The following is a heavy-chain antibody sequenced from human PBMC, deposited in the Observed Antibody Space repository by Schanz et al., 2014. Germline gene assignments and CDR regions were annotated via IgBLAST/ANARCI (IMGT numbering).Heavy chain of an antibody. CDR2: ISAYNGNT. Sequence: QVLLVQSGAEVKQPGASVKVSCKASRYPFTAYYMHWVRQAPGQGLEWMGRISAYNGNTNYAQKLQGRVTMTTDTSTSTAYMELRSLRSDDTAVYYCARDNLVSSSWYNYYGMDVWGQGTTVTVSS. V-gene: IGHV1-18*04. D-gene: IGHD6-13*01. CDR1: RYPFTAYY. J-gene: IGHJ6*02. CDR3: ARDNLVSSSWYNYYGMDV.